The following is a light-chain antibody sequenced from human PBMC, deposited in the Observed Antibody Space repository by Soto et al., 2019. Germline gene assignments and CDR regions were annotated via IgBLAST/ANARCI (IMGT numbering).Light chain of an antibody. Sequence: QPVLTQPRSVSGSPGQSVTVSCIGTSSDVGDYNSVSCYQQHPGKAPKLMSYDVSKRPSGVPDRFSGSKSGNTASLTISGLQAEDEADYYCCSYVGGYSYVFGIGTKLTVL. CDR3: CSYVGGYSYV. CDR1: SSDVGDYNS. V-gene: IGLV2-11*01. J-gene: IGLJ1*01. CDR2: DVS.